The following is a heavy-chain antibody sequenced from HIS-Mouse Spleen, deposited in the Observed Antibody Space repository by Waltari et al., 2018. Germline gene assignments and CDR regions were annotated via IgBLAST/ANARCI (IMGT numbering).Heavy chain of an antibody. V-gene: IGHV3-21*01. Sequence: EVQLVESGGGLVKPGGSLRLSCAASGFTFSSYSMNWVRQAPGKGLEWVSSISSSSSYIYYADSVKGRFTISRDNAKNSLYLQMNSLRAEDTAVYYCARDISSSWYVPEGNWFDPWGQGTLVTVSS. J-gene: IGHJ5*02. CDR2: ISSSSSYI. D-gene: IGHD6-13*01. CDR1: GFTFSSYS. CDR3: ARDISSSWYVPEGNWFDP.